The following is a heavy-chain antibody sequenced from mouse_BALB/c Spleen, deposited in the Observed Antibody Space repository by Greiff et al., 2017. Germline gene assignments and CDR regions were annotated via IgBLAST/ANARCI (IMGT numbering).Heavy chain of an antibody. J-gene: IGHJ2*01. V-gene: IGHV1-63*01. CDR3: ARSGITTYYFDY. CDR2: IYPGSGNT. CDR1: GYAFTNYW. Sequence: QVQLQQSGAELVRPGTSVKISCKASGYAFTNYWLGWVKQRPGHGLEWIGDIYPGSGNTYYNEKFKGKATLTADKSSSTAYMQLSSLTSEDSAVYFCARSGITTYYFDYWGRGTTLAVSS. D-gene: IGHD1-1*01.